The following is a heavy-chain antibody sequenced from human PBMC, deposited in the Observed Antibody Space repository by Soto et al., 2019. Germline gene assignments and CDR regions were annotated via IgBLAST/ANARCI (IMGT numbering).Heavy chain of an antibody. J-gene: IGHJ4*02. CDR2: FDPEDGET. V-gene: IGHV1-24*01. Sequence: ASVKVSCKVSGYTLTELSMHWVRQAPGKGLEWMGGFDPEDGETIYAQKFQGRVTMTEDTSTDTAYMELSSLRSEDTAVYYCATGVILGYCSSTSCSTRGFDYWGQGTLVTVS. CDR3: ATGVILGYCSSTSCSTRGFDY. D-gene: IGHD2-2*01. CDR1: GYTLTELS.